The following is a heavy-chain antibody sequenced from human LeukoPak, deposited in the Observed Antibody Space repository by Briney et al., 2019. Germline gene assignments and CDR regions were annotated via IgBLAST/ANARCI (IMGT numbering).Heavy chain of an antibody. CDR3: ARDLGDDISGVGYFDY. J-gene: IGHJ4*01. V-gene: IGHV1-18*01. Sequence: GASVTVSYKASVYTLSTYDISWVGQAPGQGLEGRGWISAYTGNTRYTQKLQGRIIMTTDTYENTAYMEVRSLTSDDTAMYYCARDLGDDISGVGYFDYWGHGTLVTVSS. CDR2: ISAYTGNT. CDR1: VYTLSTYD. D-gene: IGHD3-22*01.